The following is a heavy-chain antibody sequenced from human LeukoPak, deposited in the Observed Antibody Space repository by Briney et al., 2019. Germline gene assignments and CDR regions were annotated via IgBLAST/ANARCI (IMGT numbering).Heavy chain of an antibody. J-gene: IGHJ4*02. CDR1: GYAFTGYY. Sequence: ASVKVSCKASGYAFTGYYIHWVRQAPGQGLEWMGRINPNSGGTNYAQKFQGRLPMKRHKSISTAYMELSRLTSDDTAVYYCARQYQAGGNHLFDYWGQRTLVTVSS. CDR3: ARQYQAGGNHLFDY. V-gene: IGHV1-2*06. D-gene: IGHD4-23*01. CDR2: INPNSGGT.